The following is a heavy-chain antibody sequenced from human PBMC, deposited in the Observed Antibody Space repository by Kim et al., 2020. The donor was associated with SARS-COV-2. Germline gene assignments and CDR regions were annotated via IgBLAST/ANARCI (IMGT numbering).Heavy chain of an antibody. Sequence: GGSLRLSCAASGFTFTSFGMHWVRQAPGKGLEWVAVTSYDGRITYYADSVNGRFTISRDNSKNTLYLQMNSLRAEDTAVYYCAKDFEDYYHSSGYYYYY. CDR3: AKDFEDYYHSSGYYYYY. CDR1: GFTFTSFG. J-gene: IGHJ6*01. CDR2: TSYDGRIT. D-gene: IGHD3-22*01. V-gene: IGHV3-30*18.